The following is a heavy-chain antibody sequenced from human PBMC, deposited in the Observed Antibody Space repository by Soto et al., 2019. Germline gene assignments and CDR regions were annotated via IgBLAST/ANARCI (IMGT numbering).Heavy chain of an antibody. CDR1: GGTXSSYS. CDR2: IIPIFGTA. D-gene: IGHD6-13*01. Sequence: SXKISCQASGGTXSSYSISWVRQAPGQGLEWMGGIIPIFGTANYAQKFQGRVTITAEKSTSTADMELSSLRSEETAVYSCARDKVAAAGFKGWFDPWGQGTLVTVSS. V-gene: IGHV1-69*06. J-gene: IGHJ5*02. CDR3: ARDKVAAAGFKGWFDP.